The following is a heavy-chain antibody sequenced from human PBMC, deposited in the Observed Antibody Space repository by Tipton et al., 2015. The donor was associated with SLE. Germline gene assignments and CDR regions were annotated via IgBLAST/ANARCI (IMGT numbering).Heavy chain of an antibody. CDR1: GGSISSSSYY. D-gene: IGHD3-3*01. Sequence: TLSLTCTVSGGSISSSSYYWGWIRQPPGKGLEWIGSIYYSGSTYYNPSPKSRVTISVDTSKNQFSLKLSSVTAADTAVYYCARAYDFRSGYYSWGQGTLVTVSS. CDR2: IYYSGST. J-gene: IGHJ4*02. CDR3: ARAYDFRSGYYS. V-gene: IGHV4-39*07.